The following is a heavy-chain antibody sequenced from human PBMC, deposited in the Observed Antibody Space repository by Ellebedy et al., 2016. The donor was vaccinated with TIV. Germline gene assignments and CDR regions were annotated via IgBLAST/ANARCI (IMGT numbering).Heavy chain of an antibody. J-gene: IGHJ4*02. CDR3: AKDHYGSGSSLLVGAIHQIDY. D-gene: IGHD3-10*01. CDR2: ISGSVGST. V-gene: IGHV3-23*01. CDR1: AFTFSSYD. Sequence: GESLKISCAASAFTFSSYDMSGVRQAPGKGLECVSAISGSVGSTYYAESVKGRFTISRDNSKNTLYLQMNSLSAEDTAVYYCAKDHYGSGSSLLVGAIHQIDYWGQGTLVTVSS.